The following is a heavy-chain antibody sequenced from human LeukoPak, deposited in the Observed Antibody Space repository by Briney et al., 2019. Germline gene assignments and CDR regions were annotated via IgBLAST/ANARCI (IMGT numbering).Heavy chain of an antibody. CDR2: IYYSGST. D-gene: IGHD3-3*01. Sequence: PSETLSLTCTVSGGSISSSSYYWGWIRQPPGKGLEWIGSIYYSGSTYYNPSLKSRVTISVDTSKNQFSLKLSSVTAADTAVYYCARERLFGVVIISNYYYYMDVWGKGTTVTVSS. J-gene: IGHJ6*03. CDR3: ARERLFGVVIISNYYYYMDV. V-gene: IGHV4-39*02. CDR1: GGSISSSSYY.